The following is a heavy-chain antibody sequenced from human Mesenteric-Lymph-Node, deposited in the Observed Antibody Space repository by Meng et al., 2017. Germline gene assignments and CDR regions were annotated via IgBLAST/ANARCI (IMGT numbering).Heavy chain of an antibody. D-gene: IGHD3-22*01. CDR3: ARDNYDTASRFDY. J-gene: IGHJ4*02. CDR1: GYTFTSYA. CDR2: INTNNGNP. Sequence: QVQLLQVGFGLKEPGASVKVSCKASGYTFTSYAINWLRQAPGQGPEWMGWINTNNGNPTYAQGFTGRFVFSLDTSVSTAYVQISSLKVEDTAMYYCARDNYDTASRFDYWGQGTLVTVSS. V-gene: IGHV7-4-1*02.